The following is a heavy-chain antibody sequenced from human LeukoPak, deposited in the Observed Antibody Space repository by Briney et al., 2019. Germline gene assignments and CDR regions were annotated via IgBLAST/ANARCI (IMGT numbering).Heavy chain of an antibody. D-gene: IGHD2-21*02. CDR3: ARAPPYCGGDCSDWYFGL. J-gene: IGHJ2*01. Sequence: GGSLRLSCAASGFTFSDYWMNWVRQAPGKGLEWVANIKQDGSEKYHVASVQGRFTISRDNAKNSLYLQMNSLRVEDTAVYYCARAPPYCGGDCSDWYFGLWGRGTLVSVSS. V-gene: IGHV3-7*02. CDR1: GFTFSDYW. CDR2: IKQDGSEK.